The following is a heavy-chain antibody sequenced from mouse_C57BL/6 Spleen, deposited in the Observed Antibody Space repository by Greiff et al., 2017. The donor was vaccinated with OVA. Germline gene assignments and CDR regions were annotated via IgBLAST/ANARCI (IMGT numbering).Heavy chain of an antibody. CDR3: AKNGGSSYAMDY. V-gene: IGHV2-5*01. CDR1: GFSLTSYG. D-gene: IGHD1-1*01. Sequence: VKLVESGPGLVQPSQSLSITCTVSGFSLTSYGVHWVRQSPGKGLEWLGVIWRGGSTDYNAAFMSRLSITKDNSKSQVFFKMNSLQADDTAIYYCAKNGGSSYAMDYWGQGTSVTVSS. CDR2: IWRGGST. J-gene: IGHJ4*01.